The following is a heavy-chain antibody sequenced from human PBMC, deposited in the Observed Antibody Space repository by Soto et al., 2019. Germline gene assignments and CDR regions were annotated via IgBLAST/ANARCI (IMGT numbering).Heavy chain of an antibody. Sequence: QVQLQQWGAGLLKPSETLSLTCAVYGGSFSGYYWSWIRQPPGKGLEWIGEINHSGSTNYNPSLKSRVTIXXDXSXXQFSLKLRSVTAADTAVYYCARGTYSSGWYPWFDPWGQGTLVTVSS. V-gene: IGHV4-34*01. CDR2: INHSGST. CDR1: GGSFSGYY. CDR3: ARGTYSSGWYPWFDP. J-gene: IGHJ5*02. D-gene: IGHD6-19*01.